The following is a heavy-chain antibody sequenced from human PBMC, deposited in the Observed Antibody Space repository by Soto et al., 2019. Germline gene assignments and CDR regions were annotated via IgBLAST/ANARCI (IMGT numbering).Heavy chain of an antibody. D-gene: IGHD3-10*01. V-gene: IGHV1-69*05. CDR3: ARDEEYYGSGRYAFDI. Sequence: SVKVSCEACGGSFSSYSISWVRQSPGQGLEWMGGIIPIFGTANYAQKLQGRVTMTTDTSTSTAYMELRSLRSDDTAVYYCARDEEYYGSGRYAFDIWGQGTMVTVSS. CDR2: IIPIFGTA. J-gene: IGHJ3*02. CDR1: GGSFSSYS.